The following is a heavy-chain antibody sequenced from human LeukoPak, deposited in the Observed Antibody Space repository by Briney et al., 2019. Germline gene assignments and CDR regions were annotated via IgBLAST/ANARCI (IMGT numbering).Heavy chain of an antibody. CDR1: GGSFSGYY. D-gene: IGHD4-17*01. V-gene: IGHV4-59*08. Sequence: SETLSLTCAVYGGSFSGYYWSWIRQPPGKGLEWIGYIYYSGSTNYNPSLKSRVTISVDTSKNQFSLKLSSVTAADTAVYYCARARGDYLYYYGMDVWGQGTTVTVSS. CDR2: IYYSGST. J-gene: IGHJ6*02. CDR3: ARARGDYLYYYGMDV.